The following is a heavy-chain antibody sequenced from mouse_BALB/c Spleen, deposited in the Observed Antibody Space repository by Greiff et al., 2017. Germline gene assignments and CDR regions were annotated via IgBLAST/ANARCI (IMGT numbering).Heavy chain of an antibody. CDR2: ISSGSSTI. D-gene: IGHD2-4*01. CDR1: GFTFSSFG. J-gene: IGHJ2*01. Sequence: EVKLMESGGGLVQPGGSRKLSCAASGFTFSSFGMHWVRQAPEKGLEWVAYISSGSSTIYYADTVKGRFTISRDNPKNTLFLQMTSLRSEDTAMYYCARPSMITTVASFDYWGQGTTLTVSS. CDR3: ARPSMITTVASFDY. V-gene: IGHV5-17*02.